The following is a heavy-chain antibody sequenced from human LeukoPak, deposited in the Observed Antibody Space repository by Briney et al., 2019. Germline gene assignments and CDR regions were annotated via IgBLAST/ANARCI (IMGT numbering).Heavy chain of an antibody. D-gene: IGHD6-19*01. J-gene: IGHJ3*02. CDR3: ARDGTNSRIAVAYDAFDI. V-gene: IGHV3-48*03. CDR2: ISSSGSTI. CDR1: GCTFSSYE. Sequence: GGSLRLSCAASGCTFSSYEMNWVRQAPGKGLEWVSYISSSGSTIYYADSVKGRFTISRDNAKNSLYLQMNSLRAEDTAVYYCARDGTNSRIAVAYDAFDIWGQGTMVTVSS.